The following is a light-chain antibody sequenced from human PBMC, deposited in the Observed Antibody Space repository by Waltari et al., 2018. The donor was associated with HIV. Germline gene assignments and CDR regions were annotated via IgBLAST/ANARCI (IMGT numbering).Light chain of an antibody. CDR2: DND. V-gene: IGLV1-51*01. CDR1: SSNLGNDF. CDR3: GTWDSSLNAGV. Sequence: QSMLTQPPSVSAAPGQKVTISCSRSSSNLGNDFVSWYQHLPGAAPKLVIYDNDNRPSGIPDRFSGSKSGASATLVSTELQTGDEGDYYCGTWDSSLNAGVFGGGTKLTVL. J-gene: IGLJ3*02.